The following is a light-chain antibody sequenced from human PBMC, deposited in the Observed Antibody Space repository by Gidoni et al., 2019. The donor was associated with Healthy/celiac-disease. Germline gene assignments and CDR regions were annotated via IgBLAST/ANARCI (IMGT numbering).Light chain of an antibody. V-gene: IGLV3-21*04. Sequence: SYVLPPPPSVSVAPGKTARITCGGNNIGSKSVHWYQQKPGQAPVLVIYYDSDRPSGIPERFSGSNSGNTATLTISRVEAGDEADYYCQGWDSSSYVFGTGTKVTVL. CDR3: QGWDSSSYV. CDR1: NIGSKS. CDR2: YDS. J-gene: IGLJ1*01.